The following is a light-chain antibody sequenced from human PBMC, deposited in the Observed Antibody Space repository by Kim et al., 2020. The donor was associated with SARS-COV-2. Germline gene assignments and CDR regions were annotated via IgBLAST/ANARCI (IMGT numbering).Light chain of an antibody. CDR1: QGIDTY. V-gene: IGKV1-16*01. CDR2: AIS. Sequence: DIQMTQFPSSLSASVGDRVTITCRASQGIDTYLAWFKQTPGKAPKSLIYAISALQSGVPSRFSGGGSGTEFTLTISNLQPEDFAIYYCQQYSTYPLTFGGGTKVDIK. CDR3: QQYSTYPLT. J-gene: IGKJ4*01.